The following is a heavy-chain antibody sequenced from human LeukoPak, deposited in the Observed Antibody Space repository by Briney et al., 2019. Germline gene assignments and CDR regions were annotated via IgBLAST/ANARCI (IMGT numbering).Heavy chain of an antibody. J-gene: IGHJ4*02. V-gene: IGHV3-23*01. Sequence: GGSLRLSCATSGFTFNNYAMNWARQAPGKGLEWVSAISVGGDSTYYADSVKGRFTISRDNSRNTLYLQMNSLRAYDTAVYYCAKDGLTTGGGYSGSGFDYWGQGALVTVSS. CDR2: ISVGGDST. D-gene: IGHD2-8*02. CDR3: AKDGLTTGGGYSGSGFDY. CDR1: GFTFNNYA.